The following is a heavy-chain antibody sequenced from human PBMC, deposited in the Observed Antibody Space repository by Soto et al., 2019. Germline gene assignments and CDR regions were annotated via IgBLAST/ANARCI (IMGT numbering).Heavy chain of an antibody. CDR1: GGSISSYY. Sequence: QVQLQESGPGLVKPSETLSLTCTVSGGSISSYYWSWIRQPAGKGLEWIGRIYTSGSTNYNPSLKSRVTMSVDTSKNQFSLKLSSVTAADTAVYYCARDNISSSYYYAIRSFNWFDPWGQGTLVTVSS. V-gene: IGHV4-4*07. CDR3: ARDNISSSYYYAIRSFNWFDP. D-gene: IGHD3-22*01. J-gene: IGHJ5*02. CDR2: IYTSGST.